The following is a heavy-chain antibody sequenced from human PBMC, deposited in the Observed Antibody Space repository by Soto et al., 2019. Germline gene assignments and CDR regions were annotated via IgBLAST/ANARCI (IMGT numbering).Heavy chain of an antibody. CDR1: GFTFSSYA. V-gene: IGHV3-30-3*01. J-gene: IGHJ4*02. D-gene: IGHD4-17*01. CDR2: ISYDGSNK. Sequence: QVQLVESGGGVVQPGRSLRLSCAASGFTFSSYAMHWVRQAPGKGLEWVAVISYDGSNKYYADSVKGRFTISRDNSKNTLYLQMNSLRAEDTAVYYCARDLPTTVVRIFDYWGQGTLVTVSS. CDR3: ARDLPTTVVRIFDY.